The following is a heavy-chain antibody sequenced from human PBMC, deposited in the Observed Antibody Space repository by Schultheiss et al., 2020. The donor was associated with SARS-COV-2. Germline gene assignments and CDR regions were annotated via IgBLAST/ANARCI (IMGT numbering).Heavy chain of an antibody. CDR2: ISSSSSTI. V-gene: IGHV3-48*02. J-gene: IGHJ6*02. Sequence: LSLTCAASGFTFSTYSMNWVRQAPGKGLEWVSYISSSSSTIYYGDSVKGRFTVSRDNAKNSLYLQMNSLRDEDTAVYYCARDLRFLEWPSYFYYGMDVWGQGTTVTVSS. CDR3: ARDLRFLEWPSYFYYGMDV. D-gene: IGHD3-3*01. CDR1: GFTFSTYS.